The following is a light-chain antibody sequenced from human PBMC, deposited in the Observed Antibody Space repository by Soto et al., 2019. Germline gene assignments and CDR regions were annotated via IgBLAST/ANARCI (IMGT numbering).Light chain of an antibody. J-gene: IGKJ4*01. CDR3: QQTYSRPLT. CDR1: QSISNY. V-gene: IGKV1-39*01. CDR2: AAS. Sequence: DIQMTQSPSSLSASVGDRVTITCRASQSISNYLNWYQQKPGKAPNLLIYAASSLQGGVPSRFSGGGSGTDFTLTISRLEPEDFATYYCQQTYSRPLTFGGGTKLEIK.